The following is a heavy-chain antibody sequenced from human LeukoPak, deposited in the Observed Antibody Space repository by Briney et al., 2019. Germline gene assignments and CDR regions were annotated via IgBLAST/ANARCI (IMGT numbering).Heavy chain of an antibody. D-gene: IGHD3-10*01. CDR1: GYTFTGYY. Sequence: GASVKVSCKASGYTFTGYYMHWVRQAPGQGLEWMGWINPNSGDTNYAQKFQGRVTLTRDTSISTADMELSRLRSDDTAVYYCARDQYYYGSGSYYRGAADYWGQGTLVTVSS. V-gene: IGHV1-2*02. CDR3: ARDQYYYGSGSYYRGAADY. J-gene: IGHJ4*02. CDR2: INPNSGDT.